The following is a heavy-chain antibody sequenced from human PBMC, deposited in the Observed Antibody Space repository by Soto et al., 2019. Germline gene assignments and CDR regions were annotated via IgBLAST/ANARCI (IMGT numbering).Heavy chain of an antibody. D-gene: IGHD2-15*01. J-gene: IGHJ6*02. Sequence: ASVKVSCKASGFTDYYIHWVRQAPGQGLEWMGWVNPSSGGTKYAQKFQGRVAMTRDTFISTTYVELSRLQSDDTAVYYCAREGTAHSGSYGMDVWGQGNTVTVSS. V-gene: IGHV1-2*02. CDR3: AREGTAHSGSYGMDV. CDR1: GFTDYY. CDR2: VNPSSGGT.